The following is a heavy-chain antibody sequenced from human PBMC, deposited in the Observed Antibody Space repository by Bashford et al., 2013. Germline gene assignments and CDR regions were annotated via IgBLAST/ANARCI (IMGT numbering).Heavy chain of an antibody. CDR2: IIPIFGTA. J-gene: IGHJ4*02. V-gene: IGHV1-46*03. CDR1: GYTFTGYY. CDR3: ASAPSGGFDY. Sequence: ASVKVSCKASGYTFTGYYMHWVRQAPGQGLEWMGGIIPIFGTANYAQKFQGRVTMTRDTSTSTVYMELSSLRSEDTAVYYCASAPSGGFDYWAREPWSPSPQ. D-gene: IGHD2-15*01.